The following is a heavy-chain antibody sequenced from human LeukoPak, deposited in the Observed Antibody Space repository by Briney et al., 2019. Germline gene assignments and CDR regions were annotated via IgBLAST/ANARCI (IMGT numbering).Heavy chain of an antibody. V-gene: IGHV1-18*01. J-gene: IGHJ3*02. Sequence: GASVKVSCKASGYTFTSYGISWVRQAPGQGLEWMGWISAYNGNTNYAQKLQGRVTMTTDTSTSTAYMELRSLGSDDTAVYYCARSLRITMVRGAPTSAFDIWGQGTMVTVSS. CDR1: GYTFTSYG. CDR3: ARSLRITMVRGAPTSAFDI. D-gene: IGHD3-10*01. CDR2: ISAYNGNT.